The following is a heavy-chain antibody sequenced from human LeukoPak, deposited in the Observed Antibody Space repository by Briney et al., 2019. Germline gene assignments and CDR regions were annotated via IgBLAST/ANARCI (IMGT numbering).Heavy chain of an antibody. J-gene: IGHJ4*02. D-gene: IGHD5/OR15-5a*01. CDR1: GFAFDIHG. CDR3: TTRVSTTNDN. CDR2: IKTKNEGETT. Sequence: KTGGSLRLSCAASGFAFDIHGMNWVRQAPGKGLQWVGRIKTKNEGETTGYAAPVKGRFSISRDDSKSTLYLQMNSLEIEDTAVYYCTTRVSTTNDNWGQGTLVTVSS. V-gene: IGHV3-15*01.